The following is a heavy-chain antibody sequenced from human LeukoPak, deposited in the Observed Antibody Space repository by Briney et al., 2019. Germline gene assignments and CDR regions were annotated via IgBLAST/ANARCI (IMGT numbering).Heavy chain of an antibody. CDR2: IYYSGST. CDR1: GGSISSYY. CDR3: ARDPGCSYGYNYYYYGMDV. J-gene: IGHJ6*02. Sequence: SETLSLTCTVSGGSISSYYWSWIRQPPGKGLEWIGYIYYSGSTNYNPSLKSRVTISVDTSKNQFSLKLSSMTAADTAVYYCARDPGCSYGYNYYYYGMDVWGQGTTVTVSS. D-gene: IGHD5-18*01. V-gene: IGHV4-59*01.